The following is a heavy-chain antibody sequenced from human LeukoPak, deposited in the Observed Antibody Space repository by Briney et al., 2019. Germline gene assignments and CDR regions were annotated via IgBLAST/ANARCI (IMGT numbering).Heavy chain of an antibody. CDR2: INHSGSIM. V-gene: IGHV3-11*04. D-gene: IGHD4/OR15-4a*01. CDR1: GFTFTDYY. J-gene: IGHJ4*02. Sequence: PGGSLRLSCAASGFTFTDYYMSWIRQAPGKGLEWVSYINHSGSIMYHAESVQGRFTISRDNAKNSLYLEMNSLRAEDTAVYYCARYGAVADFWGQGTLVTVSS. CDR3: ARYGAVADF.